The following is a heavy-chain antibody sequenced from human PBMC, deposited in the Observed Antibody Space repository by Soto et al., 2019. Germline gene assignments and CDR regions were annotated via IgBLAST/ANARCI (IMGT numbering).Heavy chain of an antibody. Sequence: QVQLVQSGAEEKKPGASVKVSCKASGYTFTSYAMHWVRQAPGHRLEWMGWINAGNGNTKYSQKFQGRVTITRDTSASTAYMELSSLRSEDTAVYYCARGITLPTPLDYWGQGTLVTVSS. D-gene: IGHD1-20*01. CDR1: GYTFTSYA. CDR3: ARGITLPTPLDY. CDR2: INAGNGNT. V-gene: IGHV1-3*05. J-gene: IGHJ4*02.